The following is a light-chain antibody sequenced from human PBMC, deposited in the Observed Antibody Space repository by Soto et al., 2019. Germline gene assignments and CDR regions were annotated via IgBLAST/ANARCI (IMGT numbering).Light chain of an antibody. Sequence: DIQMTQSPSTLSSSVGERVTITCRASRSISDRLAWYQQKPGKAPELLIYAASSLQSGVPARFSGSGSGTDFTLTISSLQPEDFATYSCQQSYNSPQTFGRGTKVDIK. V-gene: IGKV1-39*01. J-gene: IGKJ1*01. CDR1: RSISDR. CDR3: QQSYNSPQT. CDR2: AAS.